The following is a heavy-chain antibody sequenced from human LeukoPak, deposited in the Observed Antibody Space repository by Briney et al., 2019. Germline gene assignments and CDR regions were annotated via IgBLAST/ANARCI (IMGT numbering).Heavy chain of an antibody. CDR3: ARVYYYGSGSYYNLDY. D-gene: IGHD3-10*01. CDR1: GFTFSSYW. Sequence: GGSLRLSCAASGFTFSSYWMSWVRQAPGKGLEWVANIKQDGSEKYYVDSVKGRFTISRDNAKNSLYLQMNSLRVEDTAVYYCARVYYYGSGSYYNLDYWGQGTLVTVSS. J-gene: IGHJ4*02. CDR2: IKQDGSEK. V-gene: IGHV3-7*04.